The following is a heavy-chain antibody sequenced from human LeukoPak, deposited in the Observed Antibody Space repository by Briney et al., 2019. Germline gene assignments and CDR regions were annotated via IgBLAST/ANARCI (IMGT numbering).Heavy chain of an antibody. CDR1: GGSFSGYY. CDR2: INHSGST. CDR3: ARDLFQQLVLLSYMDV. V-gene: IGHV4-34*01. D-gene: IGHD6-13*01. J-gene: IGHJ6*03. Sequence: PSETLSLTCAVYGGSFSGYYWSWIRQPPGKGLEWIGEINHSGSTNYNPSLKSRVTISVDTSKNQFSLKLSSVTAADTAVYYCARDLFQQLVLLSYMDVWGKGTTVTVSS.